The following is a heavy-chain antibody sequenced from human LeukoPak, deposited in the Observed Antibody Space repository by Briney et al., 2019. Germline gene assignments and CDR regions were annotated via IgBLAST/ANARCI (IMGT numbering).Heavy chain of an antibody. CDR1: GGSISSYY. J-gene: IGHJ3*02. D-gene: IGHD3-22*01. CDR3: ARVVVDSSGYSVAFDI. Sequence: SETQSLTCTVSGGSISSYYWSWIRQPPGKGLEWIGYIYYSGSTNYNPSLKSRVTISVDTSKNQFSLKLSSVTAADTAVYYCARVVVDSSGYSVAFDIWGQGTMVTVSS. CDR2: IYYSGST. V-gene: IGHV4-59*08.